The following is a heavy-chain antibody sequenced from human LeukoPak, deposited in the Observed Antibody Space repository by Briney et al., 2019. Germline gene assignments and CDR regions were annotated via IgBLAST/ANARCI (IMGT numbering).Heavy chain of an antibody. D-gene: IGHD3-10*01. Sequence: ASVKVSCKASGYTFTGYYMHWVRQAPGQGLEWMGWIGTFNGHTNYAQKVQGRVTMTTDTSTSTVYMELRSLRSDDTAVYYCARDWYYYDSRSYDTFDIWGQGTKVTVSS. CDR3: ARDWYYYDSRSYDTFDI. CDR2: IGTFNGHT. J-gene: IGHJ3*02. V-gene: IGHV1-18*04. CDR1: GYTFTGYY.